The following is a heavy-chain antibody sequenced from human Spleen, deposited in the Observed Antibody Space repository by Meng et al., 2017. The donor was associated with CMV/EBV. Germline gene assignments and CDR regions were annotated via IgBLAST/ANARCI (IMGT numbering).Heavy chain of an antibody. D-gene: IGHD1-1*01. Sequence: LTCGVSDVSISSGGNYWSWIRQHPGKGLEWIGYIYYAGSTYYNPSLRSRFTISVDTSKNQFSLKVSSVTAADTAVYYCARGYSYFDYWGQGTLVTVSS. V-gene: IGHV4-31*11. J-gene: IGHJ4*02. CDR1: DVSISSGGNY. CDR2: IYYAGST. CDR3: ARGYSYFDY.